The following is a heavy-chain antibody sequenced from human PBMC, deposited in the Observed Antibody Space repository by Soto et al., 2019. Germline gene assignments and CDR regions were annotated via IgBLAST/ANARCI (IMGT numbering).Heavy chain of an antibody. CDR2: IYYSGST. CDR1: GGSISSYY. V-gene: IGHV4-59*01. J-gene: IGHJ4*02. D-gene: IGHD6-19*01. Sequence: QVQLQESGPGLVKPSETLSLTCTVAGGSISSYYWSWIRQRPGKGLEWIGYIYYSGSTNYNPSLKSRVTISVNTSKNQFSLKLTSVTAADTAVYYCARVSSGWGYFDYWGQGTLVTVSS. CDR3: ARVSSGWGYFDY.